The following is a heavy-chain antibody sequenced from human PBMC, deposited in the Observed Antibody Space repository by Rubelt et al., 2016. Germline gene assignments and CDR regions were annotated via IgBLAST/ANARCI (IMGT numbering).Heavy chain of an antibody. J-gene: IGHJ4*02. CDR1: GFTFSIHG. V-gene: IGHV3-33*01. Sequence: QVQLVESGGGVVQPGRSLRLSCAASGFTFSIHGMHWVRQAPGKGLEWLALIHYDGSNKFYADSVKGRFTISRDNSKNTLYLQMNSLRAEDTAGYFCARNGGDSWGQGTLVTVSS. CDR3: ARNGGDS. CDR2: IHYDGSNK.